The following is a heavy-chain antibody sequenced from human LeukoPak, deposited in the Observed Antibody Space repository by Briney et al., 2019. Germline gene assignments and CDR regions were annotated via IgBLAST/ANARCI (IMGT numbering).Heavy chain of an antibody. D-gene: IGHD4-17*01. Sequence: PSETLSLTCAVYGESFSGHCWSWIRQPPGKGLEWIGEINHSGSTNYSPSLKSRVTISLDTSKNQFSLNLSSVTAADTAVYYCARHPRLRPYYFDHWGQGTLVTVSS. J-gene: IGHJ4*02. CDR2: INHSGST. CDR3: ARHPRLRPYYFDH. CDR1: GESFSGHC. V-gene: IGHV4-34*01.